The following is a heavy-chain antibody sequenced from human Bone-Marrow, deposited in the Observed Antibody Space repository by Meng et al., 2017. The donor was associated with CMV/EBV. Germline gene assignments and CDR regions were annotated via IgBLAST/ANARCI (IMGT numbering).Heavy chain of an antibody. D-gene: IGHD3-22*01. CDR2: IYYTGST. J-gene: IGHJ4*02. CDR1: GGAINIRSYY. Sequence: SETLSLTCAVSGGAINIRSYYWGWIRQPPGKGLEWIGSIYYTGSTFYSPSLKSRVTISVDTSKNQFSLNLRSVSAADTAMYYCARLAYFYDSNGSYYVRWIDSWGQGNLVTVSS. CDR3: ARLAYFYDSNGSYYVRWIDS. V-gene: IGHV4-39*07.